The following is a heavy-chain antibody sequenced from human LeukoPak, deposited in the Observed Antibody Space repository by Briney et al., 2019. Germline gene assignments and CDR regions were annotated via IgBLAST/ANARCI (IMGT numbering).Heavy chain of an antibody. D-gene: IGHD6-13*01. CDR3: SNSGSSSAYHDYYYYCMLV. J-gene: IGHJ6*03. CDR2: IRYDGSNK. CDR1: GFTFSSYG. Sequence: GGSLRLSCAASGFTFSSYGMHWVRQAPGKGLEWVAFIRYDGSNKYYADSVKGRFTISRDNSKNTLYLQMNSLRADDTAVYYCSNSGSSSAYHDYYYYCMLVWGKGTTVTICS. V-gene: IGHV3-30*02.